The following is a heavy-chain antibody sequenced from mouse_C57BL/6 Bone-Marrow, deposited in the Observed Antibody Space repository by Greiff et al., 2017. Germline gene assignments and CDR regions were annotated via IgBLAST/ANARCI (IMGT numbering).Heavy chain of an antibody. CDR3: AHSNYFYWYFAV. CDR1: GYTFTSYW. V-gene: IGHV1-72*01. J-gene: IGHJ1*03. D-gene: IGHD2-5*01. Sequence: QVQLQQPGAELVKPGASVKLSCKASGYTFTSYWMQWVKQRPGRGLEWIGRLDPNCGGTKYNEKFKSKATLTVDNPSSTAYMQRSSLTSEDSSVYYCAHSNYFYWYFAVWGTGTTVTVSS. CDR2: LDPNCGGT.